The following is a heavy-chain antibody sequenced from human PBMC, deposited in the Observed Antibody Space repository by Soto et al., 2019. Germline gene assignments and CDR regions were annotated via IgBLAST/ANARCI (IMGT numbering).Heavy chain of an antibody. CDR3: ARDLDYPGQTGWFDP. CDR1: GYSFTSYW. J-gene: IGHJ5*02. V-gene: IGHV5-51*01. D-gene: IGHD4-17*01. Sequence: PGESLKISCKGFGYSFTSYWIAWVRQMPGKGLEWMGIIYPGDSNTRYSPSFQGQVTISADKSISTAYLQWSSLKASDAAVYYCARDLDYPGQTGWFDPWGQGTLVTVSS. CDR2: IYPGDSNT.